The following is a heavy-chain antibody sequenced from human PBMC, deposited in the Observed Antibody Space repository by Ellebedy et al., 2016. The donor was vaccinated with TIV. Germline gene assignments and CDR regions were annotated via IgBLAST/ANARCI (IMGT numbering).Heavy chain of an antibody. CDR3: AREGCTSVSCHFDY. CDR2: IDNSGGT. CDR1: GGSISGYY. D-gene: IGHD2-2*01. J-gene: IGHJ4*02. Sequence: MPSETLSLTCTVPGGSISGYYWSWIRQPPGKGLEWIGYIDNSGGTNYNPSLKSRVTISVDTSKNQFSLKLSSVTAADTAVYYCAREGCTSVSCHFDYWGQGTLVTVSS. V-gene: IGHV4-59*01.